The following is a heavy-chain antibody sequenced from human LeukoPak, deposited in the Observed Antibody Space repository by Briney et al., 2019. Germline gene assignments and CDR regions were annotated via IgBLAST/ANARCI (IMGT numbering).Heavy chain of an antibody. CDR1: GGSVRSYW. D-gene: IGHD1-26*01. Sequence: SDTLSLTCDVSGGSVRSYWWGWVRQPAGKGLEWLGRIYSTGSTRFNPSLKSRLTLSIDTSTNQFSLKLTPVTAADTAVYFCARQGYTVSYYFLDYWSQGTLVTVSS. CDR3: ARQGYTVSYYFLDY. J-gene: IGHJ4*02. V-gene: IGHV4-4*07. CDR2: IYSTGST.